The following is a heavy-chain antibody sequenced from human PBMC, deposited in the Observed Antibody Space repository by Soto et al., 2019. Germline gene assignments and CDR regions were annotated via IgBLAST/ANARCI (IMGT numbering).Heavy chain of an antibody. Sequence: QVQLVQSGAEVKKPGASVKVSCKASGYTFTSYGISWVRQAPGQGLEWMGWISAYNGNTNYAQKLQGRVTMTTDTSTSTAYMELRSLRSDDTAVYYCARDLGPVVPAAIRVSNWFDPWGQGTLVTVSS. CDR3: ARDLGPVVPAAIRVSNWFDP. CDR1: GYTFTSYG. D-gene: IGHD2-2*02. CDR2: ISAYNGNT. J-gene: IGHJ5*02. V-gene: IGHV1-18*01.